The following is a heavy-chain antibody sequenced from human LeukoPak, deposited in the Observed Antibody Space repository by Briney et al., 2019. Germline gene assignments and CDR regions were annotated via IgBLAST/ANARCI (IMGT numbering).Heavy chain of an antibody. J-gene: IGHJ3*02. V-gene: IGHV1-69*04. D-gene: IGHD4-17*01. Sequence: SVAVSCKASGGTFSSYAMSWVRQAPGQGLEWMGRIIPILGIANYAQKFQGRVTITADKSTSTAYMELSSLRSEDTAVYYCARFGDYGGADAFDIWGQGTMVTVSS. CDR3: ARFGDYGGADAFDI. CDR2: IIPILGIA. CDR1: GGTFSSYA.